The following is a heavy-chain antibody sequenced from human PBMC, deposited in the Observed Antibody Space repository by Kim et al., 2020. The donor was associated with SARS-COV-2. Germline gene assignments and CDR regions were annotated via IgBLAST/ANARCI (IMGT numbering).Heavy chain of an antibody. V-gene: IGHV3-43*02. CDR2: ISGDSGNT. CDR3: AKDNHVSGTYSSPQLHR. Sequence: GGSLRLSCAASGFTYDNYAMHWVRQAPGKGLEWVSLISGDSGNTYYADSVKGRFTISRDNSKNSLYLQMNSMRTEDTALYYCAKDNHVSGTYSSPQLHRWGLGTLVAFSS. CDR1: GFTYDNYA. D-gene: IGHD3-10*01. J-gene: IGHJ5*02.